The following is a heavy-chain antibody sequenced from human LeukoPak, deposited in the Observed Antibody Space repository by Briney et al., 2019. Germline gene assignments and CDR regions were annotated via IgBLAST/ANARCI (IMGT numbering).Heavy chain of an antibody. V-gene: IGHV3-9*01. J-gene: IGHJ3*02. CDR1: GFTFDDYA. Sequence: PGGSLRLSCAASGFTFDDYAMHWVRQAPGKGLEWVSGINWNSGSIGYADSVKGRFTISRDNAKNSLYLQMDSLRAEDTALYYCAKMHESDAFDIWGQGTMVTVSS. CDR2: INWNSGSI. CDR3: AKMHESDAFDI.